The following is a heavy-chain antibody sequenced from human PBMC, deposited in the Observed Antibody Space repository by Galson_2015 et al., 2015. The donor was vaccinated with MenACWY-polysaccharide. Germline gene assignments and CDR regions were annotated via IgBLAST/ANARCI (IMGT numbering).Heavy chain of an antibody. CDR1: GFTFSSYA. J-gene: IGHJ3*02. CDR2: ISSNGGST. V-gene: IGHV3-64*01. CDR3: ASTQYGDYVDDAFDI. Sequence: SLRLSCAASGFTFSSYAMHWVRQAPGKGLEYVSAISSNGGSTYYANSVKGRFTISRDNSKNTLYLQMGSLRAEDMAVYYCASTQYGDYVDDAFDIWGQGTMVTVSS. D-gene: IGHD4-17*01.